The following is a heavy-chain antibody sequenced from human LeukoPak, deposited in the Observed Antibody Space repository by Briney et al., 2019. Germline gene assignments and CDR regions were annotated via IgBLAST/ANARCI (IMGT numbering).Heavy chain of an antibody. CDR2: IDWDDDK. V-gene: IGHV2-70*11. J-gene: IGHJ4*02. D-gene: IGHD1-1*01. CDR3: ARIPGTTGTRLLNYFDY. Sequence: SGPTLVNPTQTLTLTCTFSGFSLSTSGMCVSWIRQPPGKALGWLARIDWDDDKYYSTSLKTRLTIPKDTSKNQVVLTMTNMDPVDTATYYCARIPGTTGTRLLNYFDYWGQGTLVTVSS. CDR1: GFSLSTSGMC.